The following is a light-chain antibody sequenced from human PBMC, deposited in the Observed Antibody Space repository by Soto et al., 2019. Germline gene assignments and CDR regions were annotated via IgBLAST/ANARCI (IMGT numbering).Light chain of an antibody. CDR1: QSVSSN. CDR3: QQYNNWPKT. V-gene: IGKV3-15*01. Sequence: ETVMTQSPATLSVSPGERATISCRASQSVSSNLAWYQQKPGQTPRLLIYGASTRATGIPARFSGSGSGTEFTLTISSLQSEDFAVYSCQQYNNWPKTFGQGTKV. CDR2: GAS. J-gene: IGKJ1*01.